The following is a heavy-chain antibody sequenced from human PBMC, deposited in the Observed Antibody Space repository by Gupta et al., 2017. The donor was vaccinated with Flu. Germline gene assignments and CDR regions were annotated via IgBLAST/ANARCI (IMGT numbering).Heavy chain of an antibody. Sequence: SPAISGVRKAPGQGLEGRGGIITIFGKTKYKQKGQGRVTITAEKSTRTAYMELSSLRSEETAFYYCAGHVGTWGYNGIDYGGQGTMVTVSS. V-gene: IGHV1-69*06. J-gene: IGHJ4*02. CDR3: AGHVGTWGYNGIDY. D-gene: IGHD3-10*01. CDR2: IITIFGKT. CDR1: SPA.